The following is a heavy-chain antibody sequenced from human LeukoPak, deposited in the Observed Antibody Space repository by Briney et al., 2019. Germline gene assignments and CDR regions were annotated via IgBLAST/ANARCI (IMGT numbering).Heavy chain of an antibody. J-gene: IGHJ6*02. CDR3: AKAHCSSTSCYADYGMDV. V-gene: IGHV3-23*01. Sequence: PGGSLRLSCAASGFTFSSYAMSWVRQAPGKGLERVSVISGSGGSTYYADSVKGRFTISRDNSRNTLYLQMNSLRAEDTAVYYCAKAHCSSTSCYADYGMDVWGQGTTVTVSS. CDR2: ISGSGGST. D-gene: IGHD2-2*01. CDR1: GFTFSSYA.